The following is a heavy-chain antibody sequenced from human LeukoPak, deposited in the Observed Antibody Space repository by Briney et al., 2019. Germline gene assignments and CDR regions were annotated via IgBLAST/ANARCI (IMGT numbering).Heavy chain of an antibody. V-gene: IGHV3-74*01. D-gene: IGHD3-10*01. CDR2: INTDGSTT. CDR1: GFTFSSYW. Sequence: GGSLRLSCAVSGFTFSSYWMHWVRQAPGKGLVWVSGINTDGSTTSYADSVKGRFTISRDNAKNTLYLQMNSLRADDTAVYYCAKTFGELSYWGQGTLVTVSS. CDR3: AKTFGELSY. J-gene: IGHJ4*02.